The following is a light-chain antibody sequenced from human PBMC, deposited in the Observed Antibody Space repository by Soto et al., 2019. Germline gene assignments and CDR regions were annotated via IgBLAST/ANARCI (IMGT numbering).Light chain of an antibody. Sequence: VLTQSPATLSVSPGERATLSCRASQSVSSSLAWYQQKPGQAPSLLIYGAFTRATGIPARFSGTGSGTEFTLTISSLQSEDFALYYCQQYNDWPLTFGQGTKVDIK. CDR3: QQYNDWPLT. CDR2: GAF. CDR1: QSVSSS. V-gene: IGKV3-15*01. J-gene: IGKJ1*01.